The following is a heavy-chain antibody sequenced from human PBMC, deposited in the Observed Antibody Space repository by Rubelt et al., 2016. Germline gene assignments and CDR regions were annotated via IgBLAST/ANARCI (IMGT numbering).Heavy chain of an antibody. V-gene: IGHV2-5*02. Sequence: QFTLKESGPTLVKHTQTLTLTCTFSGFSLNTPGVGVGWIRQPTGTAREWLEVLYWDDAKRSSPSMKTRLTITKSTSKNQVVITMTNMDPLDTATYSWARAVTAAPVLGALDSWGQGTMVTVSS. CDR3: ARAVTAAPVLGALDS. CDR2: LYWDDAK. J-gene: IGHJ3*02. CDR1: GFSLNTPGVG. D-gene: IGHD6-6*01.